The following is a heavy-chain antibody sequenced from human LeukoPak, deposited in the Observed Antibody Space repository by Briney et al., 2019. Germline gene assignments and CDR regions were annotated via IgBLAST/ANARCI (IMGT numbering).Heavy chain of an antibody. J-gene: IGHJ4*02. Sequence: SQTLSLTCTVSGGSISSGDYYWIWIRQPPGKGLEWIGYIYYSGSTYYNPSLKSRVTISVDTSKNQFSLKLSSVTAADTAVYYCAREGLGVGGDCCSGSFDYWGQGTLVTVSS. CDR1: GGSISSGDYY. V-gene: IGHV4-30-4*01. D-gene: IGHD2-21*02. CDR3: AREGLGVGGDCCSGSFDY. CDR2: IYYSGST.